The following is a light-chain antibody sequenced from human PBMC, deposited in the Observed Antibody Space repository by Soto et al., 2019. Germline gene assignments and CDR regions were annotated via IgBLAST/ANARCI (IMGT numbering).Light chain of an antibody. J-gene: IGLJ1*01. CDR3: SSYTSSSTLYV. Sequence: QSALTQPASVSGSPGQSITISCTGTSSDVGGYNYVSWYQHHPGKAPKLMMYDVSSRPSGVSNRFSGSKSGNTASLTISGLQAEDEADYYCSSYTSSSTLYVFRTGTKVTVL. V-gene: IGLV2-14*03. CDR1: SSDVGGYNY. CDR2: DVS.